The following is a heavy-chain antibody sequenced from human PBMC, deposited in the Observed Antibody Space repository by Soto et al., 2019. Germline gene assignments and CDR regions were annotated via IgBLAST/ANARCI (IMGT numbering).Heavy chain of an antibody. CDR2: IYHSGST. CDR1: GGSISSGGYS. D-gene: IGHD3-22*01. V-gene: IGHV4-30-2*01. J-gene: IGHJ5*01. CDR3: ARGAPVVNDS. Sequence: QLQLQESGSGLVKPSQTLSLTCAVSGGSISSGGYSWSWIRQPPGKGLEWIGYIYHSGSTYYNPSAKSRVTISVDRSKYQFSPKLSPVTAADTAVYYCARGAPVVNDSWGQGTLVTVSS.